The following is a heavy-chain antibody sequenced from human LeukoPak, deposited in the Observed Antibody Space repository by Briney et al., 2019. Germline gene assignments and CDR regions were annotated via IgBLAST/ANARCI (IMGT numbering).Heavy chain of an antibody. CDR3: ARSTYYYDSSGYYYDY. D-gene: IGHD3-22*01. CDR1: GGSISSYY. Sequence: MSSETLSLTCTVSGGSISSYYWSWIRQPPGKGLEWIGYIYYSGSTNYNPSLKSRVTISVDTSKNQFSLKLSSVTAADTAVYYCARSTYYYDSSGYYYDYWGQGTLVTVSS. V-gene: IGHV4-59*01. J-gene: IGHJ4*02. CDR2: IYYSGST.